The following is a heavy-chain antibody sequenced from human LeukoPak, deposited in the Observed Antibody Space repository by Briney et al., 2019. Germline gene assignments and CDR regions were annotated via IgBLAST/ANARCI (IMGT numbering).Heavy chain of an antibody. CDR3: ARDTPMASFDY. CDR2: ISYDGTNQ. D-gene: IGHD5-18*01. CDR1: GFTFSSYA. V-gene: IGHV3-30*04. Sequence: GRSLRLSRAASGFTFSSYAMHWVRQAPGKGLEWVAFISYDGTNQYYADSVKGRFTISIDNSKNTLYLQMNSLRAEDTAVYYCARDTPMASFDYWGQGTLVTVSS. J-gene: IGHJ4*02.